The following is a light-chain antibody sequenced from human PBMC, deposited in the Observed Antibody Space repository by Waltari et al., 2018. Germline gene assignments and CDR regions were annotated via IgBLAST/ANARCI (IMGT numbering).Light chain of an antibody. V-gene: IGLV3-25*03. J-gene: IGLJ3*02. Sequence: SYELTPPPSVAVSPGQTARITCSGDALPQQYANWYQQKAGQAPMLVIHKDNERPSGIPERFSGSSSGTIVTLTISGVQAEDEADYYCQSADSSGAYRVFGGGTKLTVL. CDR1: ALPQQY. CDR3: QSADSSGAYRV. CDR2: KDN.